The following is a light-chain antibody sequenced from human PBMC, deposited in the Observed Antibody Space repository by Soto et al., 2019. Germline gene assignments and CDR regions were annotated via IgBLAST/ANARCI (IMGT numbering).Light chain of an antibody. CDR1: QSVSSNF. Sequence: EMVLTQSPGTLSLSPGERVTLSCRASQSVSSNFLAWYQQKPGQAPRLLIYGASNRATGIPGRFSASGSGTDFTLTITPLEPEDFAVYFCQQYANSPITFGQGTRLEIK. CDR2: GAS. CDR3: QQYANSPIT. V-gene: IGKV3-20*01. J-gene: IGKJ5*01.